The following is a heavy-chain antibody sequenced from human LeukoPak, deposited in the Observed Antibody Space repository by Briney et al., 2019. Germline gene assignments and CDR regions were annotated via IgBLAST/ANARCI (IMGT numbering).Heavy chain of an antibody. Sequence: ASVKVSCKASGYTFTSFGISWVRQAPGQGLEWMGWIGAYNGNTKYGQKLQGRVTMTTDTSTSTAYMELRSLRSDDAAVYYCARDQMNIAAAGAYFDYWDQGTLVTVSS. CDR3: ARDQMNIAAAGAYFDY. D-gene: IGHD6-13*01. CDR1: GYTFTSFG. CDR2: IGAYNGNT. J-gene: IGHJ4*02. V-gene: IGHV1-18*01.